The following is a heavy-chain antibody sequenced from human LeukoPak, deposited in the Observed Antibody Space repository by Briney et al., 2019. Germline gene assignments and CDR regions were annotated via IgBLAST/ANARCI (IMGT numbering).Heavy chain of an antibody. J-gene: IGHJ4*02. CDR3: ARVLEQWLSPFDY. V-gene: IGHV3-11*01. Sequence: GGSLRLSCAASGFTFSDYYMSWIRQAPGKGLEWVSYISSSGSTIYYADSVKGRFTISRDNAKNSLYLQTNSLRAEDTAVYYCARVLEQWLSPFDYWGQGTLVTVSS. D-gene: IGHD6-19*01. CDR1: GFTFSDYY. CDR2: ISSSGSTI.